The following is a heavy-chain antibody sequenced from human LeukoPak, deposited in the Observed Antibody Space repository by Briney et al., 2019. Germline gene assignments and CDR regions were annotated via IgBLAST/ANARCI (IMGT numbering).Heavy chain of an antibody. CDR1: GFTFSSYA. J-gene: IGHJ5*02. D-gene: IGHD3-9*01. V-gene: IGHV4-31*02. CDR2: IYYSGST. CDR3: ATIAYDILTGYYSPPFDP. Sequence: LRLSCAASGFTFSSYAMSWIRQHPGKGLEWIGYIYYSGSTYYNPSLKSRVTISVDTSKNQFSLKLSSVTAADTAVYYCATIAYDILTGYYSPPFDPWGQGTLVTVSS.